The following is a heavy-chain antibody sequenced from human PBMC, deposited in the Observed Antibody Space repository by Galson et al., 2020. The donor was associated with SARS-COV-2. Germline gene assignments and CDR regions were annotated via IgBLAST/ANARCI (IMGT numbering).Heavy chain of an antibody. D-gene: IGHD4-17*01. CDR1: GFTVNSNY. CDR2: INTDDST. CDR3: ARGWGANYGKGY. J-gene: IGHJ4*02. V-gene: IGHV3-66*01. Sequence: GESLKISCAASGFTVNSNYMGWVRQAPGKGLEWVSLINTDDSTYYADSVRGRFTISRDNSKNTLYLQMNSLTGDDTAVYYCARGWGANYGKGYWGQGTLVTVSS.